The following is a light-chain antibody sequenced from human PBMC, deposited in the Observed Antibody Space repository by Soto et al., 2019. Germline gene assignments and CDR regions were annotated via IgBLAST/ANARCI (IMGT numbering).Light chain of an antibody. Sequence: QSALTQPASVSGSPGQSITISCTGTSSDVGGYNYVSWYQQHPGKAPKLMIYEVSNRPSGVSNRFSGSKSGNTASLTISGLQAEDEADYYCDSYTSCSTYVFGTGTKVTVL. CDR1: SSDVGGYNY. V-gene: IGLV2-14*01. CDR3: DSYTSCSTYV. J-gene: IGLJ1*01. CDR2: EVS.